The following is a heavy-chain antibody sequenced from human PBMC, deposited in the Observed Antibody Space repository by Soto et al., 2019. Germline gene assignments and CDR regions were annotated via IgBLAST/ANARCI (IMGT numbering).Heavy chain of an antibody. CDR2: IIPIFGTA. Sequence: QVQLVQSGAEVKKPGSSVKVSCKASGGTFSSYAISWVRQAPGQGLEWMGGIIPIFGTANYAQQFQGRVTITADESTSTAYMELSSLRSEDTAVYYCARERGVGYGAALGYWGQGTLVTVSS. CDR1: GGTFSSYA. J-gene: IGHJ4*02. CDR3: ARERGVGYGAALGY. D-gene: IGHD4-17*01. V-gene: IGHV1-69*01.